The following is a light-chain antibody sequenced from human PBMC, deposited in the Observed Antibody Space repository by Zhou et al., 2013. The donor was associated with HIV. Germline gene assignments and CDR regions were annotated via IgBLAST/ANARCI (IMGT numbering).Light chain of an antibody. J-gene: IGKJ2*01. CDR1: QSISSW. CDR3: QQCNSYSYT. CDR2: KAS. Sequence: DIQMTQSPSTLSASVGDRVTITCRASQSISSWLAWYQQKPGKAPKLLIYKASSLESGVPSRFNGSGSGTEFTLTISSLQPDDFATYYCQQCNSYSYTFGQGTKLEIK. V-gene: IGKV1-5*03.